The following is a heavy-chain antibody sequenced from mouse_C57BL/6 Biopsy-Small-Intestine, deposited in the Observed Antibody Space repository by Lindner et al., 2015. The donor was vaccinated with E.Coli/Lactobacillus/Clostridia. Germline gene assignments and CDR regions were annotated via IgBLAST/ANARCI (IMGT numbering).Heavy chain of an antibody. V-gene: IGHV1-63*02. CDR3: ARESMLLFHP. Sequence: SVKVSCKTSGYSFTNYGIGWVRQAPGQRLEWMGWSGTYSGNTNYAQQFQGRVTMTTDTSTNTAYMELTNLTSDDTAVYYCARESMLLFHPWGQGTLVTVSS. J-gene: IGHJ4*01. CDR1: GYSFTNYG. CDR2: SGTYSGNT.